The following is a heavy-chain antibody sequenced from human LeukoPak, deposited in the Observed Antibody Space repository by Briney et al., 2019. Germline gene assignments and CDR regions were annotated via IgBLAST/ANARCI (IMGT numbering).Heavy chain of an antibody. CDR2: VYDGGST. CDR1: GGSISTLY. V-gene: IGHV4-59*01. D-gene: IGHD3-22*01. Sequence: PSETLSLTGTVSGGSISTLYWSWIGQPPGKGLEWVGFVYDGGSTSSNPSLESRLTISVDTSTTPFSPKLSSVTAAATAVSYCARRLNYFDSSGYYFDYWGLGTLVTVSS. CDR3: ARRLNYFDSSGYYFDY. J-gene: IGHJ4*02.